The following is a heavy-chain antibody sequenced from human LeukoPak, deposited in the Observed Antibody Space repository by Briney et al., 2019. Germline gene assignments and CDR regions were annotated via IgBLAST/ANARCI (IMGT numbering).Heavy chain of an antibody. V-gene: IGHV3-23*01. D-gene: IGHD1-26*01. CDR3: ARDGSSGRGYYYYYGMDV. J-gene: IGHJ6*04. CDR1: GFTFSNYG. Sequence: GGSLRLSCAGAGFTFSNYGMSWVRQAPGKGLEWVSVISRSGTGTYHADSVRGRFTISRDNAKNTLYLQMNNLRAEDTAVYYCARDGSSGRGYYYYYGMDVWGEGTTVTVSS. CDR2: ISRSGTGT.